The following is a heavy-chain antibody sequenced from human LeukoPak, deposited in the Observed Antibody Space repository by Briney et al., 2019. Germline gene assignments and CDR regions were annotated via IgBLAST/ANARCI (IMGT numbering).Heavy chain of an antibody. Sequence: SGPALFKPTQTLTLTCTFSGSSLSTSGMRVSWIRQPPGNALESLARIDWDDDKFYSTSMKTRLAISKDTSKNQVVLTMTNMDPVDTATYYCAPMVISSYYFDYWGQGTLVTVSS. V-gene: IGHV2-70*04. CDR2: IDWDDDK. CDR3: APMVISSYYFDY. J-gene: IGHJ4*02. D-gene: IGHD3-16*02. CDR1: GSSLSTSGMR.